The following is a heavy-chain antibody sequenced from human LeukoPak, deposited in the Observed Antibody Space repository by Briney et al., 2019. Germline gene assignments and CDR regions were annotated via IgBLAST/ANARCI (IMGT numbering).Heavy chain of an antibody. CDR3: ARGLIAGYCSGGSCQYYYYYGMDV. V-gene: IGHV3-66*02. J-gene: IGHJ6*02. D-gene: IGHD2-15*01. CDR2: IYSGGST. Sequence: GGSLRLSCAASGFTVSSNYMSWVRQAPGKGLEWVSVIYSGGSTYYADSVKGRFTISRGNSKNTLYLQMNSLRAEDTAVYYCARGLIAGYCSGGSCQYYYYYGMDVWGQGTTATVSS. CDR1: GFTVSSNY.